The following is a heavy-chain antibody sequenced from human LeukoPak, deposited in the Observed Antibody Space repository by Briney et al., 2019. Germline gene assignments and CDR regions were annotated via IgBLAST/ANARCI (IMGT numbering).Heavy chain of an antibody. D-gene: IGHD2-15*01. CDR1: GYTFTTYD. CDR2: ISPYNGNT. V-gene: IGHV1-18*04. Sequence: ASVTVSCKASGYTFTTYDINWVRQAPGQGLEWMGWISPYNGNTIYAQKLQGRVTMTTDTSTSTAYMELRSLRSDDTAVYYCARYCNGGSCYAYDAFDMWGQGTMVTVSS. CDR3: ARYCNGGSCYAYDAFDM. J-gene: IGHJ3*02.